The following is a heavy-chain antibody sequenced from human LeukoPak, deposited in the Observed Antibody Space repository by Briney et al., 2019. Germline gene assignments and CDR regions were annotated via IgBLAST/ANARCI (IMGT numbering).Heavy chain of an antibody. D-gene: IGHD5-12*01. CDR2: IYDSGST. V-gene: IGHV4-59*08. CDR1: GGSIRSYY. CDR3: ASSGYPDWFDP. J-gene: IGHJ5*02. Sequence: PSETLSLTCTVSGGSIRSYYWSWIRQPPGRGLEWVGYIYDSGSTSYNPSLKSRVTISVDTSKNQFSLKVSSVTAADTAVYYCASSGYPDWFDPWGQGTLVTVSS.